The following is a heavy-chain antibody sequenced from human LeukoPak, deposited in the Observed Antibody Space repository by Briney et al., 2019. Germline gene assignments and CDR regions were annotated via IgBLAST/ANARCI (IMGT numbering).Heavy chain of an antibody. D-gene: IGHD4-23*01. CDR2: INHSGST. J-gene: IGHJ6*02. Sequence: PSETLSLTCAVYGGSFSGYYWSWIRQPLGKGLEWIGEINHSGSTNYNPSLKSRVTISVDTSKNQFSLKLSSVTAADTAVYYCARYYGGNSPYYYYGMDVWGQGTTVTVSS. CDR3: ARYYGGNSPYYYYGMDV. V-gene: IGHV4-34*01. CDR1: GGSFSGYY.